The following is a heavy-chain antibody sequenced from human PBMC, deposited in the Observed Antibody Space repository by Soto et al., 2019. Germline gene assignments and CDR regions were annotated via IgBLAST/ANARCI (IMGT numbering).Heavy chain of an antibody. CDR3: TREGPLEMYTIPYYFYGIDV. D-gene: IGHD1-1*01. V-gene: IGHV3-30-3*01. J-gene: IGHJ6*02. CDR1: GFTFSSYA. CDR2: ISYDGSNK. Sequence: QVQLVESGGGVVQPGRSLRLSCAASGFTFSSYAMHWVRQAPGKGLEWVAVISYDGSNKYYADSVKGRFTISRDNSKKTLYLQMNSLRAEDTAVNYWTREGPLEMYTIPYYFYGIDVWGQGTTVTVSS.